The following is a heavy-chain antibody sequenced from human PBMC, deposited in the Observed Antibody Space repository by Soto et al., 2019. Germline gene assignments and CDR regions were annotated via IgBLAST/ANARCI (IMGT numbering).Heavy chain of an antibody. D-gene: IGHD1-26*01. Sequence: ASVKVSCKASGYTFTSYYMHWVRQAPGQGLEWMGIINPSGGSTSYAQKFQGRVTMTGDTSTSTVYMELSSLRSEDTAVYYCAREEMATNSYYYYYYGMDVWGQGTTVTVSS. J-gene: IGHJ6*02. CDR1: GYTFTSYY. CDR2: INPSGGST. V-gene: IGHV1-46*01. CDR3: AREEMATNSYYYYYYGMDV.